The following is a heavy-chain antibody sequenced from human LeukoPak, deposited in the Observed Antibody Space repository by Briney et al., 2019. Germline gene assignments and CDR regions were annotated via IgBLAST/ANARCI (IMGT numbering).Heavy chain of an antibody. J-gene: IGHJ4*02. CDR2: IYYSGST. CDR3: ARDGYGTLRSFDY. D-gene: IGHD5-18*01. Sequence: SETLSLTCTVSGGSISSYYWSWIRQPPGKGLEWIGYIYYSGSTNYNPSLKSRVTISVDTSKNQFSLKLSSVTAADTAVYYCARDGYGTLRSFDYWGQGTLVTVSS. V-gene: IGHV4-59*01. CDR1: GGSISSYY.